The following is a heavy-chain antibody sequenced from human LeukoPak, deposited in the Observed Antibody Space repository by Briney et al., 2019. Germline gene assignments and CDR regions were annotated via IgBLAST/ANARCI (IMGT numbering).Heavy chain of an antibody. V-gene: IGHV3-74*01. Sequence: GGSLRLSCAASGFPFSSNWMNWVRQAPGKGLVWVSRIASDGSSTTYADSVKGRFSISRDNAKNTLYLQMNSLRVEDTAVYYCARGRPHGNDYWGQGTLVTVSS. J-gene: IGHJ4*02. CDR3: ARGRPHGNDY. CDR2: IASDGSST. CDR1: GFPFSSNW. D-gene: IGHD4-23*01.